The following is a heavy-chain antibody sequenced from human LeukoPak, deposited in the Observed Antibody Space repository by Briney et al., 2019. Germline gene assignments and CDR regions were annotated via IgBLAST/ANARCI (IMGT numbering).Heavy chain of an antibody. D-gene: IGHD3-22*01. V-gene: IGHV3-48*01. CDR3: ARGRSAYQEFDF. CDR1: GFTFSSYS. J-gene: IGHJ4*02. Sequence: GGSLRLSCAASGFTFSSYSMNWVRQAPGKGLEWVSYISSSSNSIYYADSVKGRFTISRDNAKNSLYLQMNSLRAEDTAVYYCARGRSAYQEFDFWGQRTLVTVSS. CDR2: ISSSSNSI.